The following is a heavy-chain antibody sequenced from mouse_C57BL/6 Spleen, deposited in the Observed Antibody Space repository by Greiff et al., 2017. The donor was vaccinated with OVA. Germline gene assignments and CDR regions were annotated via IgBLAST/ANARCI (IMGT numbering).Heavy chain of an antibody. J-gene: IGHJ2*01. D-gene: IGHD4-1*01. Sequence: QVQLKESGPELVKPGASVKISCKASGYAFSSSWMNWVKQRPGKGLEWIGRIYPGDGDTNYNGKFKGKATLTADKSSSTAYMPLSSLTSEDSAVYFCARHWDVDYWGQGTTLTVSA. CDR2: IYPGDGDT. V-gene: IGHV1-82*01. CDR1: GYAFSSSW. CDR3: ARHWDVDY.